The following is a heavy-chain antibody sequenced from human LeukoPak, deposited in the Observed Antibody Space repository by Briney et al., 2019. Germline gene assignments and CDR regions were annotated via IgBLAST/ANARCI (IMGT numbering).Heavy chain of an antibody. CDR1: GGSISSYY. V-gene: IGHV4-59*01. CDR3: ARAGTRVDY. CDR2: IYYSGST. D-gene: IGHD1-26*01. J-gene: IGHJ4*02. Sequence: VQPSETLSLTCIVSGGSISSYYWSWIRQPPGKGLEWIGYIYYSGSTNYNPSLKSRVTISVDTSKNQFSLKLSSVTAADTAVYYCARAGTRVDYWGQGTLVTVSS.